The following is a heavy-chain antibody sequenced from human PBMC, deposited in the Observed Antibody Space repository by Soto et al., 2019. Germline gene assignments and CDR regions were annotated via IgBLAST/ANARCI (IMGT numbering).Heavy chain of an antibody. CDR3: ARQRARGSSWYFDY. D-gene: IGHD6-13*01. V-gene: IGHV4-39*01. Sequence: QLQLQESGPGLVKPSETLSLTCTVSGGSISSSSYYWGWIRQPPGKGLEWIGSIYYSGSTYYNPSLKRRVTISVDTSKNQFALKLSSVTAADTAVYYCARQRARGSSWYFDYWGQGTLVTVSS. CDR2: IYYSGST. J-gene: IGHJ4*02. CDR1: GGSISSSSYY.